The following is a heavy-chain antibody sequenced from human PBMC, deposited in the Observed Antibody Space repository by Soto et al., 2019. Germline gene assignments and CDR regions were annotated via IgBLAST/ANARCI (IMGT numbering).Heavy chain of an antibody. D-gene: IGHD6-19*01. V-gene: IGHV3-30*18. CDR1: GFTFSSYG. J-gene: IGHJ6*02. Sequence: GGSLRLSCAASGFTFSSYGMHWVRQAPGKGLEWVAVIRYDGSNKYYADSVKSRFTISRDNSKNTLYLQMNSLRAEDTAVYYCAKDRDSSGWYETCGMDVWGQGTTVTVSS. CDR2: IRYDGSNK. CDR3: AKDRDSSGWYETCGMDV.